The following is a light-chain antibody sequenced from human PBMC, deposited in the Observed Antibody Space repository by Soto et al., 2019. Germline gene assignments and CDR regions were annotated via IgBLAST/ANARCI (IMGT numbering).Light chain of an antibody. Sequence: PGARATISCXXSQSVSSNLAWYQQKPGQAPRLLIYGASTRATGIPARFSGSGSGKEFTLTISSLQSEDFAVYYWQHYHHGPPWRVGQGTKVDIK. CDR3: QHYHHGPPWR. CDR1: QSVSSN. CDR2: GAS. V-gene: IGKV3-15*01. J-gene: IGKJ1*01.